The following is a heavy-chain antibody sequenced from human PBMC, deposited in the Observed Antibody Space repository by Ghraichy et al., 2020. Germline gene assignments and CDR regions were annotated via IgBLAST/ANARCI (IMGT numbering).Heavy chain of an antibody. CDR3: AKDQEGKPSWDIVATTFDY. Sequence: GGSLRLSCAASGFTFSSYGMHWVRQAPGKGLEWVAFIRYDGSNKYYADSVKGRFTISRDNSKNTLYLQMNSLRAEDTAVYYCAKDQEGKPSWDIVATTFDYWGQGTLVTVSS. D-gene: IGHD5-12*01. CDR2: IRYDGSNK. J-gene: IGHJ4*02. CDR1: GFTFSSYG. V-gene: IGHV3-30*02.